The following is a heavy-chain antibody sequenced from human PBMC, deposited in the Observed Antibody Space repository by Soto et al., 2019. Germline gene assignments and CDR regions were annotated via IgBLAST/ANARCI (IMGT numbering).Heavy chain of an antibody. D-gene: IGHD3-10*01. J-gene: IGHJ4*02. CDR2: ISPNNGNT. CDR1: GYTFTSYG. Sequence: QVQLVQSGPEVKEPGASVKVSCKASGYTFTSYGITWVRQAAGQGPEWMGWISPNNGNTNYAQKLQGRVTLTTDTSTSTAYMELRSLRSDDAAVYYCTRKPGGAAIAYWGQGTLVSVSS. CDR3: TRKPGGAAIAY. V-gene: IGHV1-18*01.